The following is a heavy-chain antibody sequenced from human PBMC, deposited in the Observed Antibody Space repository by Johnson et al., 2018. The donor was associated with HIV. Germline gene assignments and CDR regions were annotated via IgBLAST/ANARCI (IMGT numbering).Heavy chain of an antibody. CDR2: ISWNSGSI. CDR3: ARLPI. V-gene: IGHV3-9*01. J-gene: IGHJ3*02. Sequence: SLRLSCAASGFTFDDYAMHWVRQAPGKGLEWVSGISWNSGSIGYADSVKGRFTISSDNAKNSLYLLMNSLRGEDTAVYYCARLPIWGQGTMVTVSS. CDR1: GFTFDDYA. D-gene: IGHD2-21*02.